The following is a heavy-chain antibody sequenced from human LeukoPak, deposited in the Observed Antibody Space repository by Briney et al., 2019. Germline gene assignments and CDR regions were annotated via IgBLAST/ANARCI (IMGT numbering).Heavy chain of an antibody. V-gene: IGHV3-30*03. Sequence: PGRSLRLSCAASGFTFSSYGMHWVRQAPGKGLEWVAVISYDGSNKYYADSVKGRFTISRDNSKNTLYLQMNSLRAEDTAVYYCARVGYSGYGDHFDYWGQGTLVTVSS. CDR1: GFTFSSYG. D-gene: IGHD5-12*01. CDR2: ISYDGSNK. CDR3: ARVGYSGYGDHFDY. J-gene: IGHJ4*02.